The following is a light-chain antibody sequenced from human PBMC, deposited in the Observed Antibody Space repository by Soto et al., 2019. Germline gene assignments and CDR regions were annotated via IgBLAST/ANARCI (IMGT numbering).Light chain of an antibody. CDR1: HDIGNS. CDR3: QSYNSGPFT. V-gene: IGKV1-27*01. CDR2: VAS. Sequence: DLKMTQSPPSLSAYVGDRVVVTCRASHDIGNSLAWYQQRPGKSPRLLIYVASTLQSGVSARFSGSGSGTNFTLAISSLRPEDVATYYCQSYNSGPFTFGGGTKV. J-gene: IGKJ4*01.